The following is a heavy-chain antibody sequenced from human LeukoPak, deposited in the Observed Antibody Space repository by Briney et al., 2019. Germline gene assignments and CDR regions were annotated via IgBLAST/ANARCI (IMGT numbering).Heavy chain of an antibody. V-gene: IGHV3-7*05. CDR3: ATSTNYAFST. CDR2: INQDGSVK. J-gene: IGHJ4*02. D-gene: IGHD1-7*01. Sequence: GGSLRLSCAPSRFTPSSYWMTSGRQCPRERLERVSNINQDGSVKQYAETLRGQFTISSENAKNSLYLQMNILRAENTAVYYCATSTNYAFSTWGQGTLVTVSS. CDR1: RFTPSSYW.